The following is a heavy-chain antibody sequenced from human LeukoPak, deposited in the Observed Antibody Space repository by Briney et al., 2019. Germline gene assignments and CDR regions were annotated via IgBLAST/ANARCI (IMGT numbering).Heavy chain of an antibody. J-gene: IGHJ3*02. CDR3: ARTGSSAFDI. V-gene: IGHV3-21*04. CDR2: ISSSSSYI. CDR1: GFTFSSYS. Sequence: GGSLRLSCAASGFTFSSYSMNWVRQAPGKGLEWVSSISSSSSYIYYADSVKGRFTISRDNAKNSLYLQMNSLRAEDMALYYCARTGSSAFDIWGQGTMVTVSS. D-gene: IGHD1-14*01.